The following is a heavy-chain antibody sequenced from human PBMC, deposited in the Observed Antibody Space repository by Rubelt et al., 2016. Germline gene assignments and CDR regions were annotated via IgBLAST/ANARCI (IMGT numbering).Heavy chain of an antibody. Sequence: RQAPGKGLEWVAVISYDGSNKYYADSVKGRFTISRDNSKNTLYLQMNSLRAEDTAVYYCAKGATMIVVATFIFDYWGQGTLVTVSS. CDR2: ISYDGSNK. V-gene: IGHV3-30*04. J-gene: IGHJ4*02. D-gene: IGHD3-22*01. CDR3: AKGATMIVVATFIFDY.